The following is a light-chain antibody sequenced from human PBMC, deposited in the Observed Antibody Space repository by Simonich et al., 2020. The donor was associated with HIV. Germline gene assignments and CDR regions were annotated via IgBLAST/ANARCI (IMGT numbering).Light chain of an antibody. V-gene: IGKV3-11*01. CDR3: QQRSNWPIT. Sequence: EIVLTQSPATLSLSPVEIATLSCRASQSVSSYLPCYQQNPGQPPRLLIYDASNRATGIPARFSGSGSGTDFTLTISSLEPEDFAVYYCQQRSNWPITFGQGTRLEIK. CDR2: DAS. J-gene: IGKJ5*01. CDR1: QSVSSY.